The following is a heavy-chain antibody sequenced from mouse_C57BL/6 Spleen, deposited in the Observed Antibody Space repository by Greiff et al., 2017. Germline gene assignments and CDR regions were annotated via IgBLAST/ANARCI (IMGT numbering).Heavy chain of an antibody. J-gene: IGHJ2*01. CDR3: TRDGYYDFDY. CDR2: ISSGGDYI. Sequence: EVKLMESGEGLVKPGGSLKLSCAASGFTFSSYAMSWVRQTPEKRLEWVAYISSGGDYIYYADTVKGRFTISRDNARNTLYLQMSSLKSEDTAMYYCTRDGYYDFDYWGQGTTLTVSS. D-gene: IGHD2-3*01. V-gene: IGHV5-9-1*02. CDR1: GFTFSSYA.